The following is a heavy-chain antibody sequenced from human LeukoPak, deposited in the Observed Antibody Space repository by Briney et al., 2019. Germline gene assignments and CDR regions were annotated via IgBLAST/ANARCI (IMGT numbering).Heavy chain of an antibody. Sequence: GASVKVSCKASGGTFSSYAISWVRQAPGQGLEWMGGIIPIFGTANYAQKFQGRVTITADKSTSTAYMELSSLRSEDTAVYYCARELGVVPAAALDYWGQGTLVTVSS. J-gene: IGHJ4*02. V-gene: IGHV1-69*06. CDR2: IIPIFGTA. CDR1: GGTFSSYA. CDR3: ARELGVVPAAALDY. D-gene: IGHD2-2*01.